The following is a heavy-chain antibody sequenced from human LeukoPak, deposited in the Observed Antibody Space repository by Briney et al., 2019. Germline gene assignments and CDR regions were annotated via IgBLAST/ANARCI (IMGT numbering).Heavy chain of an antibody. CDR2: IYPDDSDT. Sequence: GESLKISCKGSGYSFTSYWIGWVRQMPGKGLEWMGIIYPDDSDTRYSPSFQGQVTISADKSISTAYLQWSSLKASDTAMYYCARQDFSSRLRRGLDYWGQGTLVTVSS. J-gene: IGHJ4*02. CDR1: GYSFTSYW. V-gene: IGHV5-51*01. CDR3: ARQDFSSRLRRGLDY. D-gene: IGHD6-13*01.